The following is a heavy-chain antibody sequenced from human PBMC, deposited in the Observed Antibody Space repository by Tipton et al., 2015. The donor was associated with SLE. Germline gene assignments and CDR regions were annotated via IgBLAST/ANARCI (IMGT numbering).Heavy chain of an antibody. Sequence: TLSLTCAVYGGSFSGYYWSWIRQPPGKGLEWIGYVYSSGSTKYNPSLKSRVTISVDTSKNQFSLKLSSVTAADTAVYYCARGITVAGTGGFDYWGQGTLVTVSS. CDR1: GGSFSGYY. J-gene: IGHJ4*02. CDR3: ARGITVAGTGGFDY. D-gene: IGHD6-19*01. CDR2: VYSSGST. V-gene: IGHV4-59*12.